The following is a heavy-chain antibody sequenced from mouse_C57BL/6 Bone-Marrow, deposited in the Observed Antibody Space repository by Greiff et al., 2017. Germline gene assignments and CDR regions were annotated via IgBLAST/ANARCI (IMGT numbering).Heavy chain of an antibody. V-gene: IGHV1-62-2*01. D-gene: IGHD1-1*01. Sequence: QVQLKQSGAELVKPGASVKLSCKASGYTFTEYTIHWVKQRSGQGLEWIGWFYSGSGSRKYNEKFKDKATLTADKSSSTVCMELSRLTSEDSAVYFCARHEVYPYYYGSSVAWFAYWGQGTLVTVSA. CDR1: GYTFTEYT. CDR2: FYSGSGSR. J-gene: IGHJ3*01. CDR3: ARHEVYPYYYGSSVAWFAY.